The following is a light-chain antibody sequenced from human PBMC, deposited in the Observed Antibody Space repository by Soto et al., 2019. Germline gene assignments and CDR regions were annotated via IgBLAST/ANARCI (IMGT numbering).Light chain of an antibody. CDR2: DDI. CDR1: NIGSKS. CDR3: QVWDSSSDHRDVV. Sequence: SYELTQPPSVSVAPGQTARITCGGNNIGSKSVHWYQQKPGQAPVLVVYDDIDRPSGIPERFSGSNSGNTATLTISRVEAGDEADYYCQVWDSSSDHRDVVFGGGTKLTVL. J-gene: IGLJ2*01. V-gene: IGLV3-21*02.